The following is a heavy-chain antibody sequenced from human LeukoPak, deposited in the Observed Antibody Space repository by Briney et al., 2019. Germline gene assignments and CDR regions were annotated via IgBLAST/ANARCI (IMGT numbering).Heavy chain of an antibody. Sequence: VASVKVSCKASGGTFSSYAVSWVRLTPGQGLEWMGWISAYNGNTNYAQKLQGRVTMTTDTSTSTAYMELRSLRSDDTAVYYCARDSRRGGYSGYDSHAFDIWGQGTMVTVSS. D-gene: IGHD5-12*01. CDR3: ARDSRRGGYSGYDSHAFDI. CDR2: ISAYNGNT. V-gene: IGHV1-18*01. J-gene: IGHJ3*02. CDR1: GGTFSSYA.